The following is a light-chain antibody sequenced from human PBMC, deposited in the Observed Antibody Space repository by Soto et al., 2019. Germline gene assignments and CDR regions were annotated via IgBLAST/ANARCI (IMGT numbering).Light chain of an antibody. V-gene: IGKV3D-15*01. CDR1: QNVGTN. CDR3: QQYNNWGLS. J-gene: IGKJ4*01. CDR2: GSS. Sequence: IVMTQSPATLSVSPGERVTLSCRASQNVGTNLAWYQQKPGQAPRLLIYGSSTRATGIPATFSGSGSGTEFTLTISSLQSEESAVYYCQQYNNWGLSFGGGTKVEIK.